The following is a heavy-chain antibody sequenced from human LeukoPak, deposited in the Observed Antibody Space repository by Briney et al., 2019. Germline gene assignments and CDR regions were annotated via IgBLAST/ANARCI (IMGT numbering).Heavy chain of an antibody. V-gene: IGHV3-21*01. J-gene: IGHJ4*02. CDR2: ISSSSSYI. CDR3: ALPQGYCSGGSCPTVDY. D-gene: IGHD2-15*01. CDR1: GFTFSSYS. Sequence: PGGSLRLSCAASGFTFSSYSMNWVRQAPGKGLEWVSSISSSSSYIYYADSVKGRFTISRDNAKNSLYLQMNSLRAEDTAVYYCALPQGYCSGGSCPTVDYWGQGTLVTVSS.